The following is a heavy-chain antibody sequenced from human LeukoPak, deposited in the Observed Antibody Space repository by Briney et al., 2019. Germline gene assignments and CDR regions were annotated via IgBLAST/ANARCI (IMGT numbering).Heavy chain of an antibody. D-gene: IGHD2-2*03. CDR1: GFTVSSNY. V-gene: IGHV3-66*01. CDR3: ARDGYCSSTSCHFDY. J-gene: IGHJ4*02. CDR2: IYSGGST. Sequence: GGSLRLSCAASGFTVSSNYMSWVRQAPGKGLEWVSVIYSGGSTYYADSVKGRFTISRDNSKNTLYLQMNSLRAEDTAVYYCARDGYCSSTSCHFDYWGQGTLVTVSS.